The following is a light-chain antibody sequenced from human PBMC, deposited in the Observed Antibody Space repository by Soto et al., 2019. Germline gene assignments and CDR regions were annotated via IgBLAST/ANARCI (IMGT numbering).Light chain of an antibody. Sequence: QSVLTQPASVSGSPGQSITISCTGTSSDVGGYNYVSWYQQHPGKAPKLMIYDVSNRPSGVSNRSSGSKSGNTASLTISGLQPEDEADYYCSSYTTSNTRQIVFGTRTKVTDL. CDR2: DVS. CDR1: SSDVGGYNY. V-gene: IGLV2-14*01. J-gene: IGLJ1*01. CDR3: SSYTTSNTRQIV.